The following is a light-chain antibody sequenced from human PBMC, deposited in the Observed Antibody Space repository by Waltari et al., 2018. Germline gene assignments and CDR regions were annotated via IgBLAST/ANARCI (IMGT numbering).Light chain of an antibody. CDR2: EAT. V-gene: IGLV2-23*01. CDR3: CSYATIGTLYV. J-gene: IGLJ1*01. Sequence: QSALTQPASVSGSPGQSITIPCTGTSSDVGTYNLVSWYQQHPGEAPKLLIYEATKRPSGVSNRFSASKSGNTASLTISGLQVEDEADYYCCSYATIGTLYVFGTGTKVTVL. CDR1: SSDVGTYNL.